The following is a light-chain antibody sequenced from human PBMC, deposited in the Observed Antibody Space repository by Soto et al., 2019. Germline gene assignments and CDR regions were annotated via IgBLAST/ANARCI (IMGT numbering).Light chain of an antibody. CDR3: QHYGGSPRT. CDR1: QSVAGSY. CDR2: GAS. V-gene: IGKV3-20*01. J-gene: IGKJ1*01. Sequence: EIVLTQSPGTLSLSPGERATLSCRASQSVAGSYLAWYQQKPGQAPRLLIYGASNRATGIPDRFSGSGSGADFTLTISRLEPEDFAVYYCQHYGGSPRTFGQGTKVEIK.